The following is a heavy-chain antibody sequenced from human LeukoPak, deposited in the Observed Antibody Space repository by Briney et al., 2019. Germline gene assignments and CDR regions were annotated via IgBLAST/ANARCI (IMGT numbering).Heavy chain of an antibody. CDR1: GGTFNSYA. J-gene: IGHJ3*02. Sequence: GSSVKVSCKASGGTFNSYAINWVRQAPGQGLEWMGGIIPIFGTANYAQKFQGRVTITADKSTSTAYMELRSLRSEDTAVYYCARDYAIDDAFDIWGQGTMVTVSS. D-gene: IGHD2/OR15-2a*01. V-gene: IGHV1-69*06. CDR3: ARDYAIDDAFDI. CDR2: IIPIFGTA.